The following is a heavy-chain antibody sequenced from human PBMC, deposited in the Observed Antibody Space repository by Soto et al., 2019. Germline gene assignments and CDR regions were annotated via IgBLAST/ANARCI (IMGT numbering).Heavy chain of an antibody. CDR3: ARAIETAINWFDY. V-gene: IGHV3-30-3*01. Sequence: SMRLSSAAYAFRLTTYAMDCVRQAPGKGLEWVAAISDVGSITYYGDSVKGRCTIPRDNSKNTLYLQMNSLRGDDTAFYYGARAIETAINWFDYWGQGTLVTVSS. CDR1: AFRLTTYA. D-gene: IGHD5-18*01. CDR2: ISDVGSIT. J-gene: IGHJ5*01.